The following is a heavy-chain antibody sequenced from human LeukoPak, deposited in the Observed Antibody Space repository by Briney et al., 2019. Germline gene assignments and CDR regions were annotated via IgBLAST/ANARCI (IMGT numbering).Heavy chain of an antibody. D-gene: IGHD3-10*01. CDR1: RGTFSSYT. CDR3: AIPRGDFDY. J-gene: IGHJ4*02. V-gene: IGHV1-69*02. CDR2: IIPILGIA. Sequence: GSSVKVSCKASRGTFSSYTISWVRQAPGQGLEWMGRIIPILGIANYAQKLQGRVTITADKSTSTAYMELSSLRSEDTVVYYCAIPRGDFDYWGQGTLVTVSS.